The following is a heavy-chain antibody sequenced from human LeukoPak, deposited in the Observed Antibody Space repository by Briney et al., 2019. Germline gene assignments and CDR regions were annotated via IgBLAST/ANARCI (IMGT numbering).Heavy chain of an antibody. J-gene: IGHJ4*02. V-gene: IGHV1-69*05. CDR1: GGTFSSYA. Sequence: ASVKVSCKASGGTFSSYAISWVRQAPGQGLGWMGGIIPIFGTANYAQKFQGRVTITTDESTSTAYMELSSLRSEDTAVYYCARDHGLAYSSHYFDYWGQGTLVTVSS. CDR3: ARDHGLAYSSHYFDY. D-gene: IGHD6-13*01. CDR2: IIPIFGTA.